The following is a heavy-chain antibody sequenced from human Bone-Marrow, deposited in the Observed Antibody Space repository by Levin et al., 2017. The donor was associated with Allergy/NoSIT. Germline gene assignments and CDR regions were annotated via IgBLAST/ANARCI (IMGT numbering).Heavy chain of an antibody. CDR2: IYHSGST. Sequence: PSETLSLTCTVSGGSISSSNWWSWVRQPPGKGLEWIGEIYHSGSTHYNPSLKSRVTISVDKSKNQFSLRLSSVTAADTAVYYCARDRDDAPRLFDYWGQGTLVTVSS. V-gene: IGHV4-4*02. CDR3: ARDRDDAPRLFDY. J-gene: IGHJ4*02. CDR1: GGSISSSNW. D-gene: IGHD1-1*01.